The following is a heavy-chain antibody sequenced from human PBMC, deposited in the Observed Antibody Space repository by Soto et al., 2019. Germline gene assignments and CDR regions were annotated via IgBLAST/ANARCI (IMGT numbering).Heavy chain of an antibody. V-gene: IGHV1-69*13. CDR3: ARRYYYDSSGYTPFDY. J-gene: IGHJ4*02. CDR1: GGTFSSYA. Sequence: GASVKVSCKASGGTFSSYAISWVRQAPGQGLEWMGGIIPIFGTANYAQKFQGRVTITADESTSTAYMELSSLRSEDTAVYYCARRYYYDSSGYTPFDYWGQGTLVTVSS. D-gene: IGHD3-22*01. CDR2: IIPIFGTA.